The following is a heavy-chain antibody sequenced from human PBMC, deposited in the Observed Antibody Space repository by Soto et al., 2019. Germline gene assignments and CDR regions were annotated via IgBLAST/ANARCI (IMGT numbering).Heavy chain of an antibody. CDR3: ARRPRMITFPLGYYYGMDV. V-gene: IGHV4-34*01. J-gene: IGHJ6*02. CDR2: INHSGST. CDR1: GGSFSGYY. D-gene: IGHD3-16*01. Sequence: SETLSLTCAVYGGSFSGYYWSWIRQPPGKGLEWIGEINHSGSTNYNPSLKSRVTISVDTSKNQFSLKLSSLTAADTAVYYCARRPRMITFPLGYYYGMDVWGQGTTVTVSS.